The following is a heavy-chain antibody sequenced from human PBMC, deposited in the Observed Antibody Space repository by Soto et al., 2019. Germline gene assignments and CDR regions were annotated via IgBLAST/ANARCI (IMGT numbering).Heavy chain of an antibody. CDR1: GFTFSTYS. CDR3: ARDPRSTSCHDY. Sequence: PGGSLRLSCAASGFTFSTYSMNWVRQAPGKGLEWVSYISSSGSTIYYADSVKGRFTISRDNAKNSLYLQMNSLRAEDTAVYYCARDPRSTSCHDYWGQGTLVTVSS. D-gene: IGHD2-2*01. V-gene: IGHV3-48*01. CDR2: ISSSGSTI. J-gene: IGHJ4*02.